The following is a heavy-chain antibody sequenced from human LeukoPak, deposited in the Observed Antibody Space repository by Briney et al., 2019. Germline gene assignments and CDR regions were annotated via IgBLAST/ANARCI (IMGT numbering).Heavy chain of an antibody. J-gene: IGHJ4*02. V-gene: IGHV3-23*01. D-gene: IGHD5-12*01. CDR1: GFTFSSYA. CDR3: ARRVATYYFDY. Sequence: GVSLRLSCAASGFTFSSYAMSWVRQARGKGLEWVSAISGSGGSTYHADSVKGRITISRDNSKNTLYLQMNSLRAEDTAVYYCARRVATYYFDYWGQGTLVTVSS. CDR2: ISGSGGST.